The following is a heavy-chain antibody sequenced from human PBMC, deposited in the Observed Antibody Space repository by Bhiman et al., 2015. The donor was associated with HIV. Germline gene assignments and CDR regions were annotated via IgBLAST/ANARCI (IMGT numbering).Heavy chain of an antibody. CDR2: ISSSGNKI. CDR3: ARDRPTLSCGGFSPFDY. Sequence: EVQLVESGGGLVYPGGSLRLSCGASGFAFSIYKMNWVRQAPGKGLEWVSYISSSGNKIYYADSVKGRFTISRDNTKNSLYLQMNNLRAEDTAVYYCARDRPTLSCGGFSPFDYWGQGALVTVSS. CDR1: GFAFSIYK. D-gene: IGHD2-21*01. J-gene: IGHJ4*02. V-gene: IGHV3-48*03.